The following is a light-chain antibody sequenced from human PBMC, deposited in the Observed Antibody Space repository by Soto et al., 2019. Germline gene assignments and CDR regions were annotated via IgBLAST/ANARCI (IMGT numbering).Light chain of an antibody. Sequence: EILMTQSPATPSVSPGESATLSCRASHRVSSYLAWYQQKPGQAPRLLIYGASTRATGIPARFSGSGSGTVFTLTISSLQSEDFAVYFCQQYNNWPLTFGGGTKVEIK. CDR1: HRVSSY. J-gene: IGKJ4*01. V-gene: IGKV3-15*01. CDR3: QQYNNWPLT. CDR2: GAS.